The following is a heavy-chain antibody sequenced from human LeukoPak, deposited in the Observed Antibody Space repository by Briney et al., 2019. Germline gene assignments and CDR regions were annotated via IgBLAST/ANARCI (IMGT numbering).Heavy chain of an antibody. CDR2: ISYTGST. Sequence: TTSETLSLTCTISGGSIGGDHWRWIRQAPGKGLEWIGYISYTGSTSYNPSLRSRVTISLHTSEIQFSLRLHSATAADTAVYYCARAVTGTSMVDYWGQGTLVAVSS. J-gene: IGHJ4*02. V-gene: IGHV4-59*08. D-gene: IGHD6-19*01. CDR1: GGSIGGDH. CDR3: ARAVTGTSMVDY.